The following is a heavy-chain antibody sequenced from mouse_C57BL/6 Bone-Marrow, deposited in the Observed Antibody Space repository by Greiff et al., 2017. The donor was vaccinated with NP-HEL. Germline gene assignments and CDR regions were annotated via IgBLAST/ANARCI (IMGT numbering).Heavy chain of an antibody. Sequence: QVQLQQPGAELVMPGASVKLSCKSSGYTFTSYWMPWVKPRPGQGLEWIGEIDPSDSYTNFNQQFKGKSTLTVDKSSSTAYMQLSSLTSEDSAVYYCARWGGYGYDDYWGQGTTLTVSS. CDR2: IDPSDSYT. D-gene: IGHD2-2*01. J-gene: IGHJ2*01. CDR3: ARWGGYGYDDY. CDR1: GYTFTSYW. V-gene: IGHV1-69*01.